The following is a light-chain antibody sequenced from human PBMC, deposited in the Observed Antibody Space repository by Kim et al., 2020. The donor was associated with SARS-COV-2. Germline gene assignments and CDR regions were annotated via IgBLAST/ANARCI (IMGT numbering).Light chain of an antibody. CDR3: QQYNNWPRT. V-gene: IGKV3-15*01. CDR1: QSISSD. CDR2: GAS. J-gene: IGKJ1*01. Sequence: EIMMTQSPATLSVSPGERASLSCRASQSISSDLAWYQLKPGQAPRLLIYGASTRATGIPARFSGSGSGTEFTLTISSLQSEDFAVYYCQQYNNWPRTFGQGTKVDIK.